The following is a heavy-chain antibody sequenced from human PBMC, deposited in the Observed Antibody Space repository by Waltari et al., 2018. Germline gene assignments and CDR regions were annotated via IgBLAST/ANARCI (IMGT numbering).Heavy chain of an antibody. V-gene: IGHV3-23*01. J-gene: IGHJ4*02. CDR3: VKAPRPNCSGVRCYHLDY. Sequence: EVQLLESGGGLVQPGGSLMLSCAASGFTFNNYAMNWVRQAPGKEMEWVSSITGSGVDTYHAESVRGRFTISRDNSNNKIFLQMNSLRAEDTAVYYCVKAPRPNCSGVRCYHLDYWGQGTLVTVSS. CDR1: GFTFNNYA. CDR2: ITGSGVDT. D-gene: IGHD2-15*01.